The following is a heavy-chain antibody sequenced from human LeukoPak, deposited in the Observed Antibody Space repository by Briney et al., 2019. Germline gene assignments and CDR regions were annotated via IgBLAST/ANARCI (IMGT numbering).Heavy chain of an antibody. CDR3: ARDLNYDILTGPSYYFDY. V-gene: IGHV3-30-3*01. D-gene: IGHD3-9*01. Sequence: GGSLRLSCAASGFTFSSYAMHWVRQAPGKGLEWVAVISYDGSNKYYADSVKGRFTISRDNSKNTLYLQMNSLRAEDTAVYYCARDLNYDILTGPSYYFDYWGQGTLVTVSS. J-gene: IGHJ4*02. CDR2: ISYDGSNK. CDR1: GFTFSSYA.